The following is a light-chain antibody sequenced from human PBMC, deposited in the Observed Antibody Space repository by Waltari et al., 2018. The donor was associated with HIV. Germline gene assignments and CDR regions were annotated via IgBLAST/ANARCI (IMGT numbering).Light chain of an antibody. CDR1: ESFRSSH. J-gene: IGKJ2*01. V-gene: IGKV3-20*01. CDR2: ATS. CDR3: QQYGSTPNT. Sequence: PGERATLSCRAGESFRSSHLAWLQQKPGQAPRLVIYATSNRATGIPDRISGSMTGTDFTHTISGLEPEDSAVFYCQQYGSTPNTFGQGTRLEI.